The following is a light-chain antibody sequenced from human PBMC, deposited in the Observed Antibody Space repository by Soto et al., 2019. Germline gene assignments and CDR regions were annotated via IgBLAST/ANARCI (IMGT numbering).Light chain of an antibody. CDR1: QSVNRY. CDR3: QQRSDWPLMYT. V-gene: IGKV3-11*01. J-gene: IGKJ2*01. Sequence: EIVLTQSPATLSLSPGERATLSCRASQSVNRYLAWYQQKPGQAPRLLIYDASNRATGIPARFSGSGSGTDFTLTINSIEPEDFAVYYCQQRSDWPLMYTFGQGTKLEIK. CDR2: DAS.